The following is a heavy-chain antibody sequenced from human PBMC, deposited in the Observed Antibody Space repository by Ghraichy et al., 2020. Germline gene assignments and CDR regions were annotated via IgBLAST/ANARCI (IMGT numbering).Heavy chain of an antibody. Sequence: SETLSLTCTVSGGSISSYYWSWIRQPAGKGLEWIGRIYTSGSTNYNPSLKSRVTMSVDTSKNQFSLKLSSVTAADTAVYYCARGLSDYVWGSYPGYYYYYMDVWGKGTTVTVSS. D-gene: IGHD3-16*02. CDR3: ARGLSDYVWGSYPGYYYYYMDV. CDR2: IYTSGST. V-gene: IGHV4-4*07. J-gene: IGHJ6*03. CDR1: GGSISSYY.